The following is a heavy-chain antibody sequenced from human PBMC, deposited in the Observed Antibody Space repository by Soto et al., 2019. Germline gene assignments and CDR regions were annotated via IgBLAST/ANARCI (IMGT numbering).Heavy chain of an antibody. CDR2: ISGSGGST. J-gene: IGHJ6*03. V-gene: IGHV3-23*01. Sequence: PGGSLRLSCAASGFTFSSYAMSWVRQAPGKGLEWVSAISGSGGSTYYADSVKGRFTISRDNSKNTLYLQMNSLRAEDTAVYYSAKEADIVVVAAAPSEGYMDVWGKGTTVTVSS. D-gene: IGHD2-2*01. CDR1: GFTFSSYA. CDR3: AKEADIVVVAAAPSEGYMDV.